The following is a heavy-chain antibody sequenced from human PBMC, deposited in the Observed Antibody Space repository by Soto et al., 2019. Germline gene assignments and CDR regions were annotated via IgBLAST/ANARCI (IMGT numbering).Heavy chain of an antibody. J-gene: IGHJ6*02. CDR1: GFTFSSYA. CDR2: ISYDGSNK. D-gene: IGHD6-19*01. Sequence: PGGSLRLSCAASGFTFSSYAMHWVRQAPGKGLEWVVVISYDGSNKYYADSVKGRFTISRDNSKNTLYLQMNSLRAEDTAVYYCARDLGSGWFLSYYYYGMDVWGQGTTVTVS. CDR3: ARDLGSGWFLSYYYYGMDV. V-gene: IGHV3-30-3*01.